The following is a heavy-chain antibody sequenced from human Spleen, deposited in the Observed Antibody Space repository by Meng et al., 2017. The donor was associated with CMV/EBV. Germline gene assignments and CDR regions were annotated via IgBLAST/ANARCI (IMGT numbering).Heavy chain of an antibody. J-gene: IGHJ6*02. V-gene: IGHV3-23*05. Sequence: GGSLRLSCAASGFTFSSYGMSWVRQVPGKGLEWVSTVYSGGSSTYSADSVKGRFTISRDNAKNSLYLQMNSLRAEDTAVYYCARGPPSGYYYYYGMDVWGQGTTVTVSS. CDR1: GFTFSSYG. CDR3: ARGPPSGYYYYYGMDV. CDR2: VYSGGSST.